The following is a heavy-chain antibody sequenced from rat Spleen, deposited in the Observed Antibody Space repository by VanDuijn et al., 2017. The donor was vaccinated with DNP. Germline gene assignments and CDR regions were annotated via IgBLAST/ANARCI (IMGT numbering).Heavy chain of an antibody. Sequence: EVQLVESGGGLVQPGRSMKLSCAASGFTFSNYDMAWVRQAPTKGLEWVASIRNTGDNTYYSDSVKGRFSLSRDNAKSTLYLQMDILRSEDTATYYCARPVYGGYSEGWFAYWGQGTLVTVSS. D-gene: IGHD1-11*01. CDR2: IRNTGDNT. CDR1: GFTFSNYD. V-gene: IGHV5-25*01. J-gene: IGHJ3*01. CDR3: ARPVYGGYSEGWFAY.